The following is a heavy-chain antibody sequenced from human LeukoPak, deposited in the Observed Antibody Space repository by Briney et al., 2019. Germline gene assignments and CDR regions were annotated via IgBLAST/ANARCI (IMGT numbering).Heavy chain of an antibody. CDR1: GGSISSSSYY. V-gene: IGHV4-39*01. J-gene: IGHJ4*02. D-gene: IGHD6-13*01. CDR2: IYYSGST. Sequence: PSETLSLTCTVSGGSISSSSYYWGWIRQPPGKGLEWIGDIYYSGSTYYNPSLKSRVTISVDTSKNQFSLKLSSVTAADTAVYYCARLTYQQTIDYWGQGTLVTVSS. CDR3: ARLTYQQTIDY.